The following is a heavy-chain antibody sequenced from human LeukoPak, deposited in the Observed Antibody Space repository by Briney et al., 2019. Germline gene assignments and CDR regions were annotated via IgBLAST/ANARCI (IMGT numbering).Heavy chain of an antibody. V-gene: IGHV1-69*05. J-gene: IGHJ4*02. CDR1: GGTFSSYA. CDR3: ARSAPLRFTTTYYYDRSGYYFDY. CDR2: IIPIFGTA. D-gene: IGHD3-22*01. Sequence: KVSCKASGGTFSSYAISWVRQAPGQGLEWMGGIIPIFGTANYAQKFQGRVTITTDESTSTAYMELSSLRSEDTAVYYCARSAPLRFTTTYYYDRSGYYFDYWAQGTLVTVSS.